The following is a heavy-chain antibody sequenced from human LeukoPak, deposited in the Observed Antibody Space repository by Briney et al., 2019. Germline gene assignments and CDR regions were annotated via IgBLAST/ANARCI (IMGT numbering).Heavy chain of an antibody. Sequence: PGGSLRLSCAASGFTFSSYSMNWVRQAPGKGLEWVSSISSSSSYIYYADSVKGRFTISRDNAKNSLYLQMNSLRAEDTAVYYCASSIAAAGSGAFDIWGQGTMVTVSS. CDR2: ISSSSSYI. V-gene: IGHV3-21*01. D-gene: IGHD6-13*01. CDR1: GFTFSSYS. J-gene: IGHJ3*02. CDR3: ASSIAAAGSGAFDI.